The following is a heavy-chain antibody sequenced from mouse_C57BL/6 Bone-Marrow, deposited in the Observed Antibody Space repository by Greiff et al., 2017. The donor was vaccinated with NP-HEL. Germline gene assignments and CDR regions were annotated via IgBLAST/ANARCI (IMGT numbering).Heavy chain of an antibody. J-gene: IGHJ4*01. V-gene: IGHV2-2*01. D-gene: IGHD2-5*01. CDR1: GFSFTSYG. CDR2: IWSGGST. Sequence: QVQLQQSGPGLVQPSQSLSITCTVSGFSFTSYGVHWVRQSPGKGLEWLGVIWSGGSTDYNAAFISRLSISKDNSKSQVFFKMNSLQADDTAIYYCASRTYYSNSGYAMDYWGQGTSVTVSS. CDR3: ASRTYYSNSGYAMDY.